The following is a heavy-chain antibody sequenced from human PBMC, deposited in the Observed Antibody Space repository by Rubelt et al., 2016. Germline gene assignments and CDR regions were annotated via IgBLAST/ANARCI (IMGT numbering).Heavy chain of an antibody. CDR1: GGSFSGYY. J-gene: IGHJ6*02. D-gene: IGHD2-2*01. V-gene: IGHV4-34*01. Sequence: QVQLQQWGAGLLKPSETLSLTCAVYGGSFSGYYWSWIRQPPGKGLEWIGYIYYSGSTNYNPSLKSRFTISVDMSKNQVSLKLSSVTAADTAVYYCATLRPREYQRLRSGMDVWGQGTTVTVSS. CDR3: ATLRPREYQRLRSGMDV. CDR2: IYYSGST.